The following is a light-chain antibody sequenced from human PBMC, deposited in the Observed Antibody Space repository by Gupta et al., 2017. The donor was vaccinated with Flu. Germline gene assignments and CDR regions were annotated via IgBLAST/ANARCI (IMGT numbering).Light chain of an antibody. CDR1: SRDIGGYNY. CDR3: TSYTSSSTLV. CDR2: EVS. V-gene: IGLV2-14*01. J-gene: IGLJ3*02. Sequence: SALTQPASVSGSPGQSITISCTGTSRDIGGYNYVSWHQQHPGKAPKLMIYEVSYRPSGVSNRFSGSKSGNKASLNISGLQAEDEADYYCTSYTSSSTLVFGGGTKLTVL.